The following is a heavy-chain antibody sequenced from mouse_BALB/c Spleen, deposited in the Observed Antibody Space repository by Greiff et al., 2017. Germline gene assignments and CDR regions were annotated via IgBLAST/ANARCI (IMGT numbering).Heavy chain of an antibody. CDR2: IFPGSGNT. V-gene: IGHV1-66*01. Sequence: VQLQQSGPELVKPGASVKISCKASGYSFTSYYIHWVKQRPGQGLEWIGWIFPGSGNTKYNEKFKGKATLTADTSSSTAYMQLSSVTSEDSAVYFCARTGGNFRFDYWGQGTTLTVSS. D-gene: IGHD2-1*01. J-gene: IGHJ2*01. CDR1: GYSFTSYY. CDR3: ARTGGNFRFDY.